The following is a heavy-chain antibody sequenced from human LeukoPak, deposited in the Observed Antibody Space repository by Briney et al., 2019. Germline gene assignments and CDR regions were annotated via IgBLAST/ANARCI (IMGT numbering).Heavy chain of an antibody. CDR1: GGSFSGYY. V-gene: IGHV4-34*01. CDR3: GRLGRLMITFGGVILTRVSGAFDI. Sequence: KPSETLSLTCAVYGGSFSGYYWSWIRQPPGKGLEWIGEINHSGSTNYNPSLKSRVTISVDTSKNQFSLKLSSVTAADTAVYYCGRLGRLMITFGGVILTRVSGAFDIWGQGTMVTVSS. J-gene: IGHJ3*02. D-gene: IGHD3-16*02. CDR2: INHSGST.